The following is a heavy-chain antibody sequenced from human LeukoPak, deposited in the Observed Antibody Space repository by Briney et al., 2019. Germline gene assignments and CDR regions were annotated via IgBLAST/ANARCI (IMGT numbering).Heavy chain of an antibody. CDR3: ASLPTPSGYYDYYYSYGMDV. D-gene: IGHD3-3*01. V-gene: IGHV1-3*01. Sequence: GASVKVSCKASGYTFTSYAMHWVRQAPGQRLEWMGWINAGNGNTKYSQKFQGRVTITRDTSASTAYMELSSLRSEDTAVYYCASLPTPSGYYDYYYSYGMDVWGQGTTVTVSS. J-gene: IGHJ6*02. CDR2: INAGNGNT. CDR1: GYTFTSYA.